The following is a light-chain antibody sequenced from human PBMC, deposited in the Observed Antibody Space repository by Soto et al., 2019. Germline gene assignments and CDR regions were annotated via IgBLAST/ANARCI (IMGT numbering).Light chain of an antibody. Sequence: IQMTQSPSSLSSSVGDRVTLTCRASQSISSYLNWYQQKPGKAPKLLSYAASSLQSGVPSRFSGSGSGTDFTLTISSLKPEDFATYYCQQSYSTPRTFGGGTKVDIK. J-gene: IGKJ4*01. V-gene: IGKV1-39*01. CDR2: AAS. CDR3: QQSYSTPRT. CDR1: QSISSY.